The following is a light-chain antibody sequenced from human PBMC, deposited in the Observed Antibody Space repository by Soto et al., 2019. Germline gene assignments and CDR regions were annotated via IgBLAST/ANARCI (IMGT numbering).Light chain of an antibody. Sequence: EIVMTQSPAALSVSPGEGATLSCKASQNVYNNLAWYEQRPGQPPRPLIYDASTMATGISARFSGSGYGTEFTHTISRLQSEDFAVYFCQQCRNWLLTFGGGTKVEIK. CDR2: DAS. V-gene: IGKV3-15*01. CDR3: QQCRNWLLT. J-gene: IGKJ4*01. CDR1: QNVYNN.